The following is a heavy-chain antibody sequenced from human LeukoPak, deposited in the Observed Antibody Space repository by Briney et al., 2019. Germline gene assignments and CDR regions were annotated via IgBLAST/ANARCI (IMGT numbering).Heavy chain of an antibody. V-gene: IGHV3-7*01. CDR2: IKQDGSEK. D-gene: IGHD6-25*01. CDR3: ARDFRGSEDAFDI. Sequence: PGGSLRLSCAASGFTFSSYWMSWVRQAPGKGLEWVANIKQDGSEKYYVDSVKGRFTISRDNAKNSLYLQMNSLRAEDTAVYYCARDFRGSEDAFDIWGQGTMVTVSS. CDR1: GFTFSSYW. J-gene: IGHJ3*02.